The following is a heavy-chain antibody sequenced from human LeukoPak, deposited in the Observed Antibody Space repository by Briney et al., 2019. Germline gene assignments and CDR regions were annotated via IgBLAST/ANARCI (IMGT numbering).Heavy chain of an antibody. CDR3: AKEGGYNYGYLDS. J-gene: IGHJ4*02. CDR2: ISGSGDT. Sequence: PGGSLRLSCAVSGFSYSSYAMNWVRQAPGKGLEGVSTISGSGDTYYVDSVKGRFTISRDNSKNTLYLQMNSLRAEDTAVYYCAKEGGYNYGYLDSWGQGTLVTVSS. D-gene: IGHD5-18*01. CDR1: GFSYSSYA. V-gene: IGHV3-23*01.